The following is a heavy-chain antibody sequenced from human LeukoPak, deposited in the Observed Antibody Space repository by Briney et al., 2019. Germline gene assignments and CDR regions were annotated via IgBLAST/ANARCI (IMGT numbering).Heavy chain of an antibody. J-gene: IGHJ4*02. CDR3: ARGPYGSGSYY. CDR2: IYYSGST. V-gene: IGHV4-59*08. Sequence: SETLSLTCTVSGGSISGYYWSWIRQPPGKGLEWIGYIYYSGSTNYNSSLKSRVTISVDTSKNQFSLKLTSVTAADTAVYYCARGPYGSGSYYWGQGTLVTVSS. CDR1: GGSISGYY. D-gene: IGHD3-10*01.